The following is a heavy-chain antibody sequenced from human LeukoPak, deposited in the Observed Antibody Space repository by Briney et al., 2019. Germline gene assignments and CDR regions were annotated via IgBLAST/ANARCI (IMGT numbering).Heavy chain of an antibody. CDR1: GFTFSSYA. V-gene: IGHV4-34*01. J-gene: IGHJ4*02. Sequence: GSLRLSCAASGFTFSSYAMSWVRQPPGKGLEWIGEINHSGSTNYNPSLKSRVTISVDTSKNQFSLKLSSVTAADTAVYYCARGGREFGYDSSGDDYWGQGTLVTVSS. CDR3: ARGGREFGYDSSGDDY. D-gene: IGHD3-22*01. CDR2: INHSGST.